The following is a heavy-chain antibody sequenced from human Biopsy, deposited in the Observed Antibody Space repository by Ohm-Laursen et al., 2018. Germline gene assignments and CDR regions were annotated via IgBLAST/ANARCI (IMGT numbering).Heavy chain of an antibody. J-gene: IGHJ5*02. Sequence: GSLRLSCAAPGFTFNRYWMNWVRQAPGKGLEWVANIKQDGSEKYYGDSVKGRFTISRDNAKNSLFLQMSSLRADDTAVYYCARVRTFQLRPTDSYYEGWFDTWGQGTLVTVSS. CDR3: ARVRTFQLRPTDSYYEGWFDT. V-gene: IGHV3-7*04. CDR1: GFTFNRYW. CDR2: IKQDGSEK. D-gene: IGHD1-26*01.